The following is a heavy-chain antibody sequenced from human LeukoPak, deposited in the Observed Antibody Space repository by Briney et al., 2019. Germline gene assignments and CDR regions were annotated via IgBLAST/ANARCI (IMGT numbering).Heavy chain of an antibody. CDR3: ASRNTAMAYNWFDP. CDR2: IILILGIA. D-gene: IGHD5-18*01. CDR1: GGTFSSYA. J-gene: IGHJ5*02. Sequence: SVKVSCKASGGTFSSYAISWVRQAPGQGLEWMGRIILILGIANYAQKFQGRVTITADKSTSTAYMELSSLRSEDTAVYYCASRNTAMAYNWFDPWGQGTLVTVSS. V-gene: IGHV1-69*04.